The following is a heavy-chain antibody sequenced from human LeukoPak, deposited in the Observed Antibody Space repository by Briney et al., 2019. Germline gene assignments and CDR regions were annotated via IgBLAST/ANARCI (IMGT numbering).Heavy chain of an antibody. Sequence: GGSLRLSCAASGFTFSSYWMSRVRQAPGKGLEWVANIKQDGSEKYYVDSVKGRFTISRDNAKNSLYLQMNSLRAEDTAVYYCARVYDFWSGYFDYWGQGTLVTVSS. D-gene: IGHD3-3*01. J-gene: IGHJ4*02. CDR1: GFTFSSYW. CDR2: IKQDGSEK. V-gene: IGHV3-7*01. CDR3: ARVYDFWSGYFDY.